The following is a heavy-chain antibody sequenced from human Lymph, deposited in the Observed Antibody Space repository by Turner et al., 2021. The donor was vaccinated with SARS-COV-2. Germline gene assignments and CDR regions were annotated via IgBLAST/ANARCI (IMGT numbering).Heavy chain of an antibody. J-gene: IGHJ4*02. Sequence: QVQLQESGPGPVKPSDTPSLTCTVSVGAISSYYRSRIRQPPGKGLEWIGYISNSGSTNYNPSLKSRVTISLDTSKNQFSLKLSSVTAADTAVYYCARHGNELGIQLWGQGTLVTVSS. CDR3: ARHGNELGIQL. CDR1: VGAISSYY. D-gene: IGHD5-18*01. V-gene: IGHV4-59*08. CDR2: ISNSGST.